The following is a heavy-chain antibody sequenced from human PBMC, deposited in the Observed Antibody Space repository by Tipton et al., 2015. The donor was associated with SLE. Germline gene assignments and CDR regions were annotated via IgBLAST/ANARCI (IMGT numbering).Heavy chain of an antibody. CDR3: ARGGYSSSWYHWYFDL. CDR2: IYYSGST. J-gene: IGHJ2*01. Sequence: TLSLTCTVSGGSISSYYWSWIRQPPGKGLEWIGYIYYSGSTNYKPSLKSRVTISVDTSKNQFSLKLSSVTAADTAVYYCARGGYSSSWYHWYFDLWGRGTLVTVSS. D-gene: IGHD6-13*01. V-gene: IGHV4-59*01. CDR1: GGSISSYY.